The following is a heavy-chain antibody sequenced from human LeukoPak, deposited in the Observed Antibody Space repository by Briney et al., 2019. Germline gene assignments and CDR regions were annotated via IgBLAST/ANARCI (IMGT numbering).Heavy chain of an antibody. J-gene: IGHJ3*01. CDR3: VRQRAGGTKADGLDV. CDR2: IRQDGSEI. Sequence: GGSLRLSCAAPGFILSSYWMSWVRQAPGKGLEWVANIRQDGSEICYVGSVKGRFTISRDNAKNSVYLQMNSLRDDDTAVYYCVRQRAGGTKADGLDVWGQGTMVTVSS. CDR1: GFILSSYW. D-gene: IGHD3-16*01. V-gene: IGHV3-7*03.